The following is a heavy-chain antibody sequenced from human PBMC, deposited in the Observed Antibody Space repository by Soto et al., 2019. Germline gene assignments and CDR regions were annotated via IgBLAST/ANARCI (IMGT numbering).Heavy chain of an antibody. CDR3: ARGKTIAARPFGYFDY. CDR2: IWYDGSNK. J-gene: IGHJ4*02. CDR1: GFTFSSYG. V-gene: IGHV3-33*01. Sequence: QVQLVESGGGVVQPGRSLRLSCAASGFTFSSYGMHWVRQAPGKGLEWVAVIWYDGSNKYYADSVKGRFTISRDNPKNTLYLQMNSLRAEDTAVYYCARGKTIAARPFGYFDYWGQGTLVTVSS. D-gene: IGHD6-6*01.